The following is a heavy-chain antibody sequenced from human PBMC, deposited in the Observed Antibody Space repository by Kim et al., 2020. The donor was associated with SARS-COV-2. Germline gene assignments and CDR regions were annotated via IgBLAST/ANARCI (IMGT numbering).Heavy chain of an antibody. CDR1: GFTFSDFA. V-gene: IGHV3-23*01. CDR2: ISGSGGST. J-gene: IGHJ4*02. D-gene: IGHD3-9*01. Sequence: GGSLRLSCAVSGFTFSDFAMTWVRQAPGKGLQWVSAISGSGGSTYFADSVKRRFTISRDNSENTLSLQMNSLRAEDTGLYYCAKGRYFDWLLPGNFDDWGQGTLVTVSS. CDR3: AKGRYFDWLLPGNFDD.